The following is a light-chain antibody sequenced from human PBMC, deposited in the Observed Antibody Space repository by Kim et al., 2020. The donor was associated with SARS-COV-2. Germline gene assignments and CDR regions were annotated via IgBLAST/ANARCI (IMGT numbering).Light chain of an antibody. J-gene: IGKJ4*01. V-gene: IGKV4-1*01. Sequence: ATINCKSSHNMLYSSDSRNSLAWYRHKPGPPPQLLRHWASIRESGVPDRFRGIGAGTYFTLTITSLQADDVAVYYGQQYYSSPPSFVGGTKVDIK. CDR1: HNMLYSSDSRNS. CDR3: QQYYSSPPS. CDR2: WAS.